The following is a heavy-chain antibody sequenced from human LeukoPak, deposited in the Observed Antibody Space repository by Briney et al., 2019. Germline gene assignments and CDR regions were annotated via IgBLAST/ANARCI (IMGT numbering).Heavy chain of an antibody. CDR2: ISAYNGNT. V-gene: IGHV1-18*01. CDR3: ARDLRDYYDSSGYYYEGGAFDI. Sequence: ASVKVSCKASGYTFTSYGISWVRQAPGQGLEWMGWISAYNGNTNYAQKLQGRVTMTTDTSTSTAYMELRSLRSDDTAVYYCARDLRDYYDSSGYYYEGGAFDIWGHGTMVTVSS. J-gene: IGHJ3*02. CDR1: GYTFTSYG. D-gene: IGHD3-22*01.